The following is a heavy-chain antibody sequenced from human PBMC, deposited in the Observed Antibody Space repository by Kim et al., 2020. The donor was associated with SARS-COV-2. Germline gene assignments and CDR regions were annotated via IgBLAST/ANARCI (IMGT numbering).Heavy chain of an antibody. J-gene: IGHJ4*01. V-gene: IGHV3-9*01. CDR1: GFTFDDYA. D-gene: IGHD3-10*01. Sequence: GGSLRLSCAASGFTFDDYAMHWVRQAPGKGLEWVSGISWNSGSIGYSDSVKGRFTISRDNAKNSLYLQMNSLRAEDTALYYCAKDSLHYYGSGSSFGYWG. CDR2: ISWNSGSI. CDR3: AKDSLHYYGSGSSFGY.